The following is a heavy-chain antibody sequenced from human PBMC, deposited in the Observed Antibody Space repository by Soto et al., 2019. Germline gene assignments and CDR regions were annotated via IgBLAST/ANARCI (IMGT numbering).Heavy chain of an antibody. CDR1: GFTFSSYA. J-gene: IGHJ4*02. D-gene: IGHD3-16*01. Sequence: GGCLSLSCAAAGFTFSSYAMSWVRQAPGKGLEWVSAISGSGGSTYYADSVKGRFTISRDTSKNTLYLQMNSLRAEDTAVYYCAIGGDYHYFDYWGQGTRVTVSS. CDR3: AIGGDYHYFDY. CDR2: ISGSGGST. V-gene: IGHV3-23*01.